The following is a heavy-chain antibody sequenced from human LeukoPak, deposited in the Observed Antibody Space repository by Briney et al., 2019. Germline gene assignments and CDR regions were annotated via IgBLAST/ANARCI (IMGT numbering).Heavy chain of an antibody. D-gene: IGHD5-12*01. J-gene: IGHJ4*02. CDR3: ARASGYDIY. Sequence: GGSLRLSCAASGFTFSSYDMNGVRQAPGKGLEWVSYISSSGTTIYYADSVKGRFTISRDNAKNSLYLQVNSLRAEDTAVYYCARASGYDIYWGQGTLVTVSS. CDR1: GFTFSSYD. V-gene: IGHV3-48*03. CDR2: ISSSGTTI.